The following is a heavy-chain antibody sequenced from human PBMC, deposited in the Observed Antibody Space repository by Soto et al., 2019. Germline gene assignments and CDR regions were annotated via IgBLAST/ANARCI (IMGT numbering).Heavy chain of an antibody. V-gene: IGHV1-58*02. Sequence: SVKVSCKASGFTFTSSAMQWVRQARGQRLEWIGWIVVGSGNTNYAQKFQERVTITRDMSTSTAYMELSSLRSEDTAVYYCAAGLTYYYGSGSYYRDYWGQGTLVTVYS. J-gene: IGHJ4*02. D-gene: IGHD3-10*01. CDR1: GFTFTSSA. CDR3: AAGLTYYYGSGSYYRDY. CDR2: IVVGSGNT.